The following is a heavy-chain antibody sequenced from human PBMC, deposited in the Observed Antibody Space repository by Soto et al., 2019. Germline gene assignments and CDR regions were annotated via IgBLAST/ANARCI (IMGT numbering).Heavy chain of an antibody. CDR1: GYTFTRNG. V-gene: IGHV1-18*01. CDR3: VKDRDSNSWPSRDV. D-gene: IGHD3-22*01. Sequence: ASVKVSCKTSGYTFTRNGISWVRQAPGQGLEWMGWISPRSGSIKYAQKFQGRVIMTTDTSTSTAYMELRSLRSDDTAVYYCVKDRDSNSWPSRDVWGPGTTVTVSS. CDR2: ISPRSGSI. J-gene: IGHJ6*02.